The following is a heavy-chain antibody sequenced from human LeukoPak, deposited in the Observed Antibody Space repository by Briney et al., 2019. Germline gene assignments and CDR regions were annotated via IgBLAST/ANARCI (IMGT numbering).Heavy chain of an antibody. V-gene: IGHV3-30*03. J-gene: IGHJ3*02. CDR3: ARSYGLGAFDI. D-gene: IGHD3-10*01. Sequence: PGGSLRLSCAASGFTFSSYGMHWVRQAPGKGLEWVAVISYDGSNKYYADSVKGRFTISRDNSKNTLYLQMNSLRAEDTAVYYCARSYGLGAFDIWGQGTMVTVSS. CDR2: ISYDGSNK. CDR1: GFTFSSYG.